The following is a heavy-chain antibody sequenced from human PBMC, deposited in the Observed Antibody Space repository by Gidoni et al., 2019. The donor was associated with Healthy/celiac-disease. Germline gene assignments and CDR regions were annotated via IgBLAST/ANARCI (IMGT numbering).Heavy chain of an antibody. Sequence: QVQLVQSGAEVKKPRSSVTVSCKASGGTFSSYAISWVRQAPGQGLEWMGRIIPSLGIANDAQKFQGRVTITADKSTSTADMELSSLRSEDKAVYYCARGSDIFYFYFDNWGQGTLVTVSS. D-gene: IGHD3-9*01. CDR3: ARGSDIFYFYFDN. CDR1: GGTFSSYA. CDR2: IIPSLGIA. J-gene: IGHJ4*02. V-gene: IGHV1-69*04.